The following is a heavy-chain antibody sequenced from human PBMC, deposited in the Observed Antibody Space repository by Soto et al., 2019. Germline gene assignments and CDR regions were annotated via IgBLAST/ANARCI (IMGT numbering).Heavy chain of an antibody. V-gene: IGHV1-18*01. CDR3: ARGRDYDSSGYYRHGAFDS. Sequence: QVQLVQSGAEVKKPGASVKVSCKASGYTFTSYGISWVRQAPGQGLEWMGWISAYNGNTNYAQKLQGRVTRTTDTXXRXAXXELRSLRWDDTAVYYCARGRDYDSSGYYRHGAFDSWGQGTMVTVSS. CDR2: ISAYNGNT. D-gene: IGHD3-22*01. CDR1: GYTFTSYG. J-gene: IGHJ3*02.